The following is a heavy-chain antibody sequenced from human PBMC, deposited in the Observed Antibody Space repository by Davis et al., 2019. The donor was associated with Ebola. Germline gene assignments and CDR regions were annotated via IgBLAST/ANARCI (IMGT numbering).Heavy chain of an antibody. V-gene: IGHV1-46*01. CDR1: GYTFTSYY. J-gene: IGHJ6*02. CDR3: ARPTDYYGSGSYLYYYYYGMDV. D-gene: IGHD3-10*01. CDR2: INPSGGST. Sequence: ASVKVSCKASGYTFTSYYMHWVRQAPGQGLEWMGIINPSGGSTSYAQKFQGRVTMTRDTSTSTVYMELSSLRSEDTAVYYCARPTDYYGSGSYLYYYYYGMDVWGQGTTVTVSS.